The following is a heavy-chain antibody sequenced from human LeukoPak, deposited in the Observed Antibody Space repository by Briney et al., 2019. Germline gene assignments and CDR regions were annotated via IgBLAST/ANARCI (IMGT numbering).Heavy chain of an antibody. Sequence: GGSLRLPCAASGFTFSSYGMHWVRQAPGKGLEWVAFIRYDGSNKYYADSVKGRFTISRDNSKNTLYLQMNSLRAEDTAVYCCAKVDYGDYPYYYFYMDVWGKGTAVTVSS. J-gene: IGHJ6*03. CDR1: GFTFSSYG. CDR2: IRYDGSNK. D-gene: IGHD4-17*01. CDR3: AKVDYGDYPYYYFYMDV. V-gene: IGHV3-30*02.